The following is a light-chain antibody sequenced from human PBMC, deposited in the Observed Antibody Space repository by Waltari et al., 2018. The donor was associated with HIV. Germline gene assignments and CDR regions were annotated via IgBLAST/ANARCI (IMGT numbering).Light chain of an antibody. V-gene: IGLV2-14*01. CDR3: SSYTNNNRVV. CDR2: HVS. CDR1: RSYDGHYNY. J-gene: IGLJ3*02. Sequence: QSALTQPASVTGSPGQRVPLSCPATRSYDGHYNYDSWYQQFPAQAPNLLNCHVSHRPSWVSYRFSGSKSGNTASLTISGLQAEDGADYYCSSYTNNNRVVFGGGTKLTV.